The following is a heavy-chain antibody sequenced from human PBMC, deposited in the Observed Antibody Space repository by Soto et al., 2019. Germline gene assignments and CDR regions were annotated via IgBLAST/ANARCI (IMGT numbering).Heavy chain of an antibody. Sequence: PLETLSLTYDVHGGSFSGYYWSWIRQHQRKGLEWIGEINHSGSTNYNPSLKSRVTISVDTSKNQFSLKLSSVTAADTAVYYCASYDFWSGYLLSGAFDIWGQGTMVTVSS. CDR2: INHSGST. CDR1: GGSFSGYY. V-gene: IGHV4-34*01. D-gene: IGHD3-3*01. J-gene: IGHJ3*02. CDR3: ASYDFWSGYLLSGAFDI.